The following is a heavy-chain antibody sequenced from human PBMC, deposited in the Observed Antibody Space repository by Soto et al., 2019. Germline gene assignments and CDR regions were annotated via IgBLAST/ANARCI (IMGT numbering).Heavy chain of an antibody. CDR3: ARHEWLQLWLVTEY. D-gene: IGHD5-18*01. J-gene: IGHJ4*02. CDR1: GDSIGSSTNY. CDR2: IYHSGNT. Sequence: TLSLTCSVSGDSIGSSTNYWGWIRQPPGKGLEWIGTIYHSGNTYYNPTLKSRVAISVDMSKNQFSLRLNSVTAADTAVYYCARHEWLQLWLVTEYWGQGALVTVSS. V-gene: IGHV4-39*01.